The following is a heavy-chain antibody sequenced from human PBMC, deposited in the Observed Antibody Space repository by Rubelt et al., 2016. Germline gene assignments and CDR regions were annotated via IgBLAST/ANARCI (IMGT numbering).Heavy chain of an antibody. CDR3: ATQGYCSSTSCYGAY. V-gene: IGHV3-48*02. CDR2: ISSSSSTI. CDR1: GFTFSSYS. Sequence: EVQLVESGGGLVQPGGSLRLSCAASGFTFSSYSMNWVRQAPGKGLEWVSYISSSSSTIYYEDSVKGRFTISRVNAKNSLCLQMNSLRDEDTAVYYCATQGYCSSTSCYGAYWGQGTLVTVSS. J-gene: IGHJ4*02. D-gene: IGHD2-2*01.